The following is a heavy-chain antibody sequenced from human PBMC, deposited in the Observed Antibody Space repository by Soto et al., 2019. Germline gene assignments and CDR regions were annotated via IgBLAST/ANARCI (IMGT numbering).Heavy chain of an antibody. J-gene: IGHJ6*02. V-gene: IGHV5-51*01. Sequence: PGEFLKISCKGSGYSFTSYWIGWVRQMPGKGLEWMGIIYPGDSGTRYSPSFQGQVTISADKSISTAYLQWSSLKASDTAMYYCARHIPGWELTHYYYGMDVWGQGTTVTVSS. CDR2: IYPGDSGT. CDR3: ARHIPGWELTHYYYGMDV. CDR1: GYSFTSYW. D-gene: IGHD3-10*01.